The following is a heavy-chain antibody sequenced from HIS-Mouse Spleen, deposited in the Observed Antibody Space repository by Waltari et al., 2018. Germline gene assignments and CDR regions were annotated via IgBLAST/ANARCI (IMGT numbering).Heavy chain of an antibody. D-gene: IGHD3-10*01. J-gene: IGHJ3*02. Sequence: QVQLQESGPGLVKPSEMVSVTCTVFGGFISCYYWSWSRQAAGKGLEWIGRIYTSGSTNYNPSLKSRVTMSVDTSKNQFSLKLSSVTAADTAVYYCARGPNPGSVSAFDIWGQGTMVTVSS. V-gene: IGHV4-4*07. CDR2: IYTSGST. CDR3: ARGPNPGSVSAFDI. CDR1: GGFISCYY.